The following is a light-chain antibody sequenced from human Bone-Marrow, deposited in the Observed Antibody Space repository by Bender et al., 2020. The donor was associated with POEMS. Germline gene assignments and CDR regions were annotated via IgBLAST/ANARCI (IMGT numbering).Light chain of an antibody. Sequence: SYELTQPPSVSVSPGQTATVTCSGDQLGDKYVFWYQQKPGQSPVVVVYQDNRRPAAIPERFSGSNSGNTATLTVSGTQAMDEADYYCQTWDGSTAVFGGGTKLTVL. CDR1: QLGDKY. CDR3: QTWDGSTAV. J-gene: IGLJ2*01. V-gene: IGLV3-1*01. CDR2: QDN.